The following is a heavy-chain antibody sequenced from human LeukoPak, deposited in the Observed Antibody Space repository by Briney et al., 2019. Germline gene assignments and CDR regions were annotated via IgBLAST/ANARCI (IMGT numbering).Heavy chain of an antibody. CDR1: GFTFSSYA. J-gene: IGHJ4*02. CDR2: ISYDGSNK. V-gene: IGHV3-30-3*01. D-gene: IGHD2-2*02. Sequence: PGGSLRLSCAASGFTFSSYAMHWVRQAPGKGLEWVAVISYDGSNKYYADSVKGRFTISRDNSKNTLYLQMNSLRAEDTAVYYCARGGIVVVPAAILVDEGFDYWGQGTLVTVSS. CDR3: ARGGIVVVPAAILVDEGFDY.